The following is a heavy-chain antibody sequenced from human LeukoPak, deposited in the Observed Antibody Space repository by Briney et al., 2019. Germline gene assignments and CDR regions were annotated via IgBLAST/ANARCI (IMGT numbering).Heavy chain of an antibody. D-gene: IGHD4-17*01. CDR3: AHLPTFFGDSTFDY. Sequence: GGSLRLSCAASGFTFSSYAMHWVRQAPGKGLEWVAVISYDGSNKYYADSVKGRFTISRDNSKNTLYLQMNTLRAEDTAIYYCAHLPTFFGDSTFDYWGQGTLVTVSS. V-gene: IGHV3-30*04. CDR1: GFTFSSYA. CDR2: ISYDGSNK. J-gene: IGHJ4*02.